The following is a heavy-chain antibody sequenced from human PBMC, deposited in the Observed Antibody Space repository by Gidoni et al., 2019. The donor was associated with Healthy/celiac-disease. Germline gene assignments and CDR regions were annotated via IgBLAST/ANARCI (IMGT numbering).Heavy chain of an antibody. D-gene: IGHD3-22*01. V-gene: IGHV3-53*04. CDR2: IYSGGST. Sequence: EVQLVESGGGLVQPGGSLRLSCAASGFTVSSNYMSWVRQAPGKGLEWVSVIYSGGSTYYADSVKGRFTISRHNSKNTLYLQMNSLRAEDTAVYYCARDLYYYDSSGYYHDAFDIWGQGTMVTVSS. CDR3: ARDLYYYDSSGYYHDAFDI. J-gene: IGHJ3*02. CDR1: GFTVSSNY.